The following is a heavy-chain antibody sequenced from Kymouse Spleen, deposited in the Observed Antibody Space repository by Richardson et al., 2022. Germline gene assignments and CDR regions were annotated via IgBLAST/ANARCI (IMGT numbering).Heavy chain of an antibody. CDR2: ISSSSSTI. CDR1: GFTFSSYS. J-gene: IGHJ5*02. Sequence: EVQLVESGGGLVQPGGSLRLSCAASGFTFSSYSMNWVRQAPGKGLEWVSYISSSSSTIYYADSVKGRFTISRDNAKNSLYLQMNSLRDEDTAVYYCARATYYYGSGSYYKSLSWFDPWGQGTLVTVSS. D-gene: IGHD3-10*01. V-gene: IGHV3-48*02. CDR3: ARATYYYGSGSYYKSLSWFDP.